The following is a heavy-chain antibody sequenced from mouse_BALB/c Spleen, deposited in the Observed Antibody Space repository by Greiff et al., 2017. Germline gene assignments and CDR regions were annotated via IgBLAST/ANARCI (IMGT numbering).Heavy chain of an antibody. J-gene: IGHJ3*01. CDR3: ARLAARVFAY. D-gene: IGHD3-1*01. Sequence: EVMLVESGPGLVKPSQSLSLTCTVTGYSITSDYAWNWIRQFPGNKLEWMGYISYSGSTSYNPSLKSRISITRDTSKNQFFLQLNSVTTEDTATYYCARLAARVFAYWGQGTLVTVSA. V-gene: IGHV3-2*02. CDR1: GYSITSDYA. CDR2: ISYSGST.